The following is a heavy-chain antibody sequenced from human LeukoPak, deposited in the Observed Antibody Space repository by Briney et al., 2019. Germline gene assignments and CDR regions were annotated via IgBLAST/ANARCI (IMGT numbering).Heavy chain of an antibody. V-gene: IGHV3-7*05. J-gene: IGHJ4*02. CDR3: ARGSIGARDY. D-gene: IGHD1-26*01. CDR2: IQPAGSEK. Sequence: PGGSLRLSCAASGFTFSNYWMHWVRQTPGKGLEWVATIQPAGSEKYYLDSVTGRFSISRDNAKDSVYLQMNSLRAEDTAVYYCARGSIGARDYWGQGTLVTVSS. CDR1: GFTFSNYW.